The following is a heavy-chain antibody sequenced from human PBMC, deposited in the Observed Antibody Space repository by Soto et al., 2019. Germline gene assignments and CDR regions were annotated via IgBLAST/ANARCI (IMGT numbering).Heavy chain of an antibody. CDR2: IKSKLDGETI. D-gene: IGHD6-19*01. CDR1: GFTFSNVW. J-gene: IGHJ4*02. CDR3: TPLALKYNSDWYEFSD. V-gene: IGHV3-15*07. Sequence: EGQLVESGGGLVKPGGSLRLSCAASGFTFSNVWMNWVRQAPGKGLEWVGRIKSKLDGETIDYAAPVKGRFTISRDDSNNMLYLQMNSLQTEDTGVYYCTPLALKYNSDWYEFSDWGQGTLVTVSS.